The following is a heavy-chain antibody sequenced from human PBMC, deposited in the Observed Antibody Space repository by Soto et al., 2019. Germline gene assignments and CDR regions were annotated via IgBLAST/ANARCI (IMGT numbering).Heavy chain of an antibody. J-gene: IGHJ4*02. CDR1: GFTFSSYA. D-gene: IGHD5-18*01. CDR3: AKDRSWIQLWPPEYYFDY. CDR2: ISGSGGST. Sequence: EVQLLESGGGLVQPGGSLRLSCAASGFTFSSYAMSWVRQAPGKGLEWVSAISGSGGSTYYADSVKGRFTISRDNSKNTLYLQMNSLRAEDTAVYYCAKDRSWIQLWPPEYYFDYGGQGTLVTVSS. V-gene: IGHV3-23*01.